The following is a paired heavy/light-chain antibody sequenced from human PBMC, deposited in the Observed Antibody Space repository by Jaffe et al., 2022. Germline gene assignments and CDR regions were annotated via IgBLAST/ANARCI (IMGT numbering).Light chain of an antibody. Sequence: DIQMTQSPSSLSASVGDRVTITCRASQDISSFLAWFQQRPGKAPKSLIYAASSLQSGVPSKFSGSGSGTDFTLTISSLQPEDFATYYCQQYSSYPLTFGGGTKVEIK. V-gene: IGKV1-16*02. CDR3: QQYSSYPLT. J-gene: IGKJ4*01. CDR2: AAS. CDR1: QDISSF.
Heavy chain of an antibody. J-gene: IGHJ6*03. D-gene: IGHD5-18*01. CDR2: IDWSDDK. Sequence: QVTLRESGPALVKPTQTLTLTCTFSGFSLSTSGMCVSWVRQSPGKALEWLALIDWSDDKYYSTSLKTRLTISKDTSKNQVVLTVTNMDPVDTATYYCARSTRGNSYGSHYYYYYMDVWGKGTTVTVSS. CDR3: ARSTRGNSYGSHYYYYYMDV. V-gene: IGHV2-70*20. CDR1: GFSLSTSGMC.